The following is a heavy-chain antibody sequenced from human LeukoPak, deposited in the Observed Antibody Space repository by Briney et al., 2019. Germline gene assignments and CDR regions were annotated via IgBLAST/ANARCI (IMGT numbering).Heavy chain of an antibody. Sequence: SVKVSCKASGYTFTGYYMHWVRQAPGQGLEWMGWINPNSGGTNYAQKFQGRVTMTRDTSISTAYMELSRLRPDDTAVYYCARDLADIVVVPAAPDYWGQGTLVTVSS. CDR3: ARDLADIVVVPAAPDY. J-gene: IGHJ4*02. CDR2: INPNSGGT. V-gene: IGHV1-2*02. D-gene: IGHD2-2*01. CDR1: GYTFTGYY.